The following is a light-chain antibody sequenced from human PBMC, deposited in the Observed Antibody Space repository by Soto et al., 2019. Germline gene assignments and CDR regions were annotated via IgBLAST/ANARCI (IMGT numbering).Light chain of an antibody. V-gene: IGKV1-5*03. CDR2: KAS. J-gene: IGKJ1*01. CDR3: PQYNSFPT. CDR1: QSISSW. Sequence: DIQMTQSPSTLSASVGDRVTITCRASQSISSWLAWYQQKPGKAPKLLIYKASSLESGVPSRFRGGGSGTEFTLTISSLHPDDLATYYCPQYNSFPTFDEGTKVEIK.